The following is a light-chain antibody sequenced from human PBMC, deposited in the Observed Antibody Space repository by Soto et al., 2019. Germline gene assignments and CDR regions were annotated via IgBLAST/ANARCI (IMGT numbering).Light chain of an antibody. V-gene: IGLV2-8*01. Sequence: QSALTQPPSASGSPGQSVTISCTGTSSDVGNYSYVSWYQQHPGKAPKLMIYEVSKRPSGVPDRFSGSKSGNTASLTVSGLQAEDEADYYCSSYAGSKTLFGGGTKLTVL. CDR1: SSDVGNYSY. CDR3: SSYAGSKTL. CDR2: EVS. J-gene: IGLJ3*02.